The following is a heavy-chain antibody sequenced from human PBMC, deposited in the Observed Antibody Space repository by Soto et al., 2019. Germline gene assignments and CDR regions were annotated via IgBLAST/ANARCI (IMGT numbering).Heavy chain of an antibody. D-gene: IGHD3-10*01. CDR1: GFTFSRYN. CDR3: VREEASGSSGLTYHYYYNGMDV. V-gene: IGHV3-48*02. J-gene: IGHJ6*02. Sequence: GGSLRLSCAASGFTFSRYNMHWVRQAPGKGLEWVAYVTTSGDTMFYADSVEGRLAISRDVAKNSVHLQMNSLGDEDTAVYYCVREEASGSSGLTYHYYYNGMDVWGQGTTVTVSS. CDR2: VTTSGDTM.